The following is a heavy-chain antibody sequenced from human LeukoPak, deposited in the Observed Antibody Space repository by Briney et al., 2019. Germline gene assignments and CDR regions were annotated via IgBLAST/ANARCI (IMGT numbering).Heavy chain of an antibody. CDR2: IIPIFGTA. V-gene: IGHV1-69*05. CDR1: GYTFTGYY. J-gene: IGHJ4*02. Sequence: SVKVSCKASGYTFTGYYMHWVRQAPGQGLEWMGGIIPIFGTANYAQKFQGRVTITTDESTSTAYMELSSLRSEDTAVYYCARVQNYFDYWGQGTLVTVSS. CDR3: ARVQNYFDY.